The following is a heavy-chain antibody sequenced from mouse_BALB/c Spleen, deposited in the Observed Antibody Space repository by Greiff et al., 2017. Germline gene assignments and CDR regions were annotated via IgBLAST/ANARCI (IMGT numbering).Heavy chain of an antibody. D-gene: IGHD1-1*01. CDR1: GYTFTSYV. CDR2: INPYNDGT. J-gene: IGHJ4*01. V-gene: IGHV1-14*01. CDR3: ARNYGTTVMDY. Sequence: VQLKQSGPELVKPGASVKMSCKASGYTFTSYVMHWVKQKPGQGLEWIGYINPYNDGTKYNEKFKGKATLTSDKSSSTAYMELSSLTSEDSAVYYCARNYGTTVMDYWGQGTSVTVSS.